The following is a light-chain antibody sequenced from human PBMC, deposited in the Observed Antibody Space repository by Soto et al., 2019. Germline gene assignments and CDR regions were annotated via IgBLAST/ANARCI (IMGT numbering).Light chain of an antibody. V-gene: IGKV1-39*01. CDR1: RDIGTY. J-gene: IGKJ5*01. CDR3: QQSYTMPNA. Sequence: DVEITHSPSSLSASFGYIFTITFRASRDIGTYLNWYQQKSGKAPKLLIYAASGLQSGVPSRFSGSGSGTDFALTISSLQPEDFAAYFCQQSYTMPNAFGQGTRLEIK. CDR2: AAS.